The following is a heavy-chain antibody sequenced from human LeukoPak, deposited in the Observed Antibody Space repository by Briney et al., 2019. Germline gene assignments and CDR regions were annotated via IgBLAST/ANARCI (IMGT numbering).Heavy chain of an antibody. CDR2: ISAYNANT. CDR3: ARDCSGGSCFSL. V-gene: IGHV1-18*01. J-gene: IGHJ4*02. Sequence: GSSVKVSCKASGYTFTSYDFNWVRQAPGQGLEWMGWISAYNANTNYAQKLQGRVTMTTDTSTSTAYMELRSLRSDDTAVYYCARDCSGGSCFSLWGQGTLVTVSS. CDR1: GYTFTSYD. D-gene: IGHD2-15*01.